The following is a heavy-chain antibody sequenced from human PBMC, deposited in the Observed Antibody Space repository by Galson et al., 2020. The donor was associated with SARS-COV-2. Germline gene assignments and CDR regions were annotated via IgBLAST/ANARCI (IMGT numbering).Heavy chain of an antibody. Sequence: GESLKISCKGSGYSFTSYWIGWVRQMPGKGLEWMGIIYPGDSDTRYSPSFQGQVTIPADKSISTAYLQWSSLKAPDTAMYYCERLLGDPYYYYYMDVWGKGTTVTISS. J-gene: IGHJ6*03. V-gene: IGHV5-51*01. D-gene: IGHD2-21*02. CDR2: IYPGDSDT. CDR1: GYSFTSYW. CDR3: ERLLGDPYYYYYMDV.